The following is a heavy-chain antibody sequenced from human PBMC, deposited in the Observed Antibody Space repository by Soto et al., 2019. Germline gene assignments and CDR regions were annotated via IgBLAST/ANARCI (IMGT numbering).Heavy chain of an antibody. J-gene: IGHJ4*02. CDR1: GGTFSSYG. D-gene: IGHD6-19*01. CDR3: ARDRVAGSFDY. CDR2: ISAYNGNT. V-gene: IGHV1-18*01. Sequence: ASVKVSCKASGGTFSSYGISWVRQAPGQGLEWMGWISAYNGNTNYTQKLQGRVTMTTDTSTSTAYMELRSLRSDDTAVYYCARDRVAGSFDYWGQGTLVTVSS.